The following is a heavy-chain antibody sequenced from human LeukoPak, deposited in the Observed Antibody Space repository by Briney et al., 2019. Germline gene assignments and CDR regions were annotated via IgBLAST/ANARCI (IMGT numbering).Heavy chain of an antibody. Sequence: GGSLRLSCAASGVTFSSYSMNWVRQAPGKGLEWVSYISSSSKTIYYADSVKGRFTISRDNAKNSLYLQMNSLREEDSAVYYCARDQGIFDYWGQGTLVTVSS. CDR3: ARDQGIFDY. J-gene: IGHJ4*02. CDR2: ISSSSKTI. CDR1: GVTFSSYS. V-gene: IGHV3-48*02.